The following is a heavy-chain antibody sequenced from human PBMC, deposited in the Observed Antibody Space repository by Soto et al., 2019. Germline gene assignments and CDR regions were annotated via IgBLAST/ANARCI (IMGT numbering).Heavy chain of an antibody. CDR3: ARACGGSYVGDLNFDY. Sequence: SETLSLTCTFSGVSISSGDYYWSWIRQPPGKGLEWIGYIYYSGSTYYNPSLKSRVTISVDTSKNQFSLKLSSVTAADTAVYYCARACGGSYVGDLNFDYWGQGTLVTVSS. CDR1: GVSISSGDYY. D-gene: IGHD1-26*01. J-gene: IGHJ4*02. CDR2: IYYSGST. V-gene: IGHV4-30-4*01.